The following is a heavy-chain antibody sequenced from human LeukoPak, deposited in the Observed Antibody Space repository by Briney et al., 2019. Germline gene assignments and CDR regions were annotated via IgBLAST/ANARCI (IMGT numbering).Heavy chain of an antibody. V-gene: IGHV4-59*01. J-gene: IGHJ2*01. CDR3: ARRDRGVTLVWYFDL. CDR2: IYYSGST. Sequence: SSETLSLTCTVSGGSISSYYWSWIRQPPGKGLEWIGYIYYSGSTNYNPSLKSRVTISVDTSKNQFSPKLSSVTAADTAVYYCARRDRGVTLVWYFDLWGRGTLVTVSS. CDR1: GGSISSYY. D-gene: IGHD3-10*01.